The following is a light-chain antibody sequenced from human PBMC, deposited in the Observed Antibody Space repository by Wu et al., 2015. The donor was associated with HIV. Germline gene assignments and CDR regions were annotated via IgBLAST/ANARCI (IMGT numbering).Light chain of an antibody. CDR3: QQYGDSLPYT. Sequence: EIVLTQSPVTLSLSPGERATLSCRASQNVSSNYLVWYQHKFGQAPRLLMYGASNRAAGISDRFRGGGSATEFTLTIDRLQSEDIATYYCQQYGDSLPYTFGQGTKLEIK. CDR1: QNVSSNY. V-gene: IGKV3-20*01. CDR2: GAS. J-gene: IGKJ2*01.